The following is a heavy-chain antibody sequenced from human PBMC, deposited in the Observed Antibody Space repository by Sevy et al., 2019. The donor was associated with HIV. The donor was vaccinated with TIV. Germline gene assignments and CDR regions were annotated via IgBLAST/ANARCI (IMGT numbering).Heavy chain of an antibody. CDR1: GGSISSYY. V-gene: IGHV4-59*01. D-gene: IGHD3-9*01. J-gene: IGHJ5*02. Sequence: SETLSLTCTVSGGSISSYYWSWIRQPPGKGLEWIGYIYYSGSTNYNPSLKSRVTISVDTSKNQFSLKLSFVTAADTAVYYCARGASYYDTNWFDPWGQGTLVTVSS. CDR2: IYYSGST. CDR3: ARGASYYDTNWFDP.